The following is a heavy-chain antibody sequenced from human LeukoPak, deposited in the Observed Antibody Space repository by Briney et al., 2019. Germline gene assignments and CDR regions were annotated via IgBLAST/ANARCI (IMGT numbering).Heavy chain of an antibody. CDR3: TTGTTIVVVVAATGPGYYYYMDV. D-gene: IGHD2-15*01. CDR2: IKSKTDGGTT. CDR1: GFTFSNAW. J-gene: IGHJ6*03. Sequence: GGSLRLSCAASGFTFSNAWMSWVRQAPGKGLEWVGRIKSKTDGGTTDYAAPVKGRFTISRDDSKNTLYLQMNSLKTEDTAVYYCTTGTTIVVVVAATGPGYYYYMDVWGKGTTVTVSS. V-gene: IGHV3-15*01.